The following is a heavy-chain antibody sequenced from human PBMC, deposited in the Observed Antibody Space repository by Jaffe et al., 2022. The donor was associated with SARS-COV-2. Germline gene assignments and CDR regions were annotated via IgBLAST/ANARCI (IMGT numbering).Heavy chain of an antibody. CDR2: INNVNGDT. J-gene: IGHJ5*02. Sequence: QVQLVQSGAEVKNPGASVKVSCRAFGYTFISHYMHWVRQAPGQGLEWMGWINNVNGDTRKSDNFHGRVTLTRDTSASTGYMEVSGLRSEDTAVYYCARGTGSSWFDIWGQGTLVTVSS. CDR1: GYTFISHY. V-gene: IGHV1-3*04. CDR3: ARGTGSSWFDI. D-gene: IGHD2-8*02.